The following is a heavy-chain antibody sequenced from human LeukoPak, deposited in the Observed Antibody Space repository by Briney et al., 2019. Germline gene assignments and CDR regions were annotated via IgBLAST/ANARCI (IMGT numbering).Heavy chain of an antibody. CDR2: IYYSGST. D-gene: IGHD4-17*01. CDR1: GGSISSSSYY. J-gene: IGHJ4*02. Sequence: SETLSLTCTVSGGSISSSSYYWGWIRQPPGKGLEWIGSIYYSGSTYYNPSLKSRVTISVDTSKNQFSLKLSSVTAADTAVYYCARQQVATTIHDYGDYVDYWGQGTLVTVSS. CDR3: ARQQVATTIHDYGDYVDY. V-gene: IGHV4-39*01.